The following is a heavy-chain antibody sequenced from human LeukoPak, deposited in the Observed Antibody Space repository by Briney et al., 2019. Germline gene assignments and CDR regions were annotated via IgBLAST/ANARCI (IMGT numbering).Heavy chain of an antibody. J-gene: IGHJ4*02. D-gene: IGHD3-3*01. CDR1: GFTFGKYW. CDR3: ARDQYDTWSRRGNFDS. Sequence: GGSLRLSCVASGFTFGKYWMSWVRQAPGKGLGWVANIKLDGSEKNYVDSVKGRFTISRDNTKNSLYLQMNSLRVEDTAVFYCARDQYDTWSRRGNFDSWGQGTLVIVSS. V-gene: IGHV3-7*03. CDR2: IKLDGSEK.